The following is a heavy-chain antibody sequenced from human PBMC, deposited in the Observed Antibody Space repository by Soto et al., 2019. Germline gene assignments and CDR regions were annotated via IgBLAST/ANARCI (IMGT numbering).Heavy chain of an antibody. CDR2: TYYRSKWYN. CDR1: GDSLSSNSAA. V-gene: IGHV6-1*01. J-gene: IGHJ5*02. D-gene: IGHD2-8*01. Sequence: PSQTLSLTCAISGDSLSSNSAAWNWIRQSPSRGLGWLGRTYYRSKWYNDYALSVKSRITVTPDTSKNQFSLQLNSVTPEDTAVYLCARGRASNGGDCVDPWGQGTKVILSS. CDR3: ARGRASNGGDCVDP.